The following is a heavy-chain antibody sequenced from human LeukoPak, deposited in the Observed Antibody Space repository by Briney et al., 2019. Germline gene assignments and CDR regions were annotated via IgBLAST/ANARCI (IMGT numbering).Heavy chain of an antibody. V-gene: IGHV3-66*01. D-gene: IGHD3-22*01. CDR2: IYSGGST. Sequence: GGSLRLSCAASGFTVSSNYMRWVRQAPGKGLEWVSVIYSGGSTYYADSVKGRFTISRDNSKNTLYLQMNSLRAEDTAVYYCARMGYYDSSGYYQNFDYWGQGTLVTVSS. CDR3: ARMGYYDSSGYYQNFDY. J-gene: IGHJ4*02. CDR1: GFTVSSNY.